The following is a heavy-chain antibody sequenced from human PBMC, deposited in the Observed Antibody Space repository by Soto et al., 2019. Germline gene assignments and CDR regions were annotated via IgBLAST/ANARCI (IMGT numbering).Heavy chain of an antibody. CDR2: ISSSSSYI. Sequence: EGSLRLSCAASGFTFSSYSMNWVRQAPGKGQERVSSISSSSSYIYYADSVKGRFTISRDNAKNSLYLQMNSLRAEDTAVYYCARDDFLCDGGRCYGVLLDVGGKGTTVTVSS. CDR3: ARDDFLCDGGRCYGVLLDV. D-gene: IGHD2-15*01. J-gene: IGHJ6*04. CDR1: GFTFSSYS. V-gene: IGHV3-21*01.